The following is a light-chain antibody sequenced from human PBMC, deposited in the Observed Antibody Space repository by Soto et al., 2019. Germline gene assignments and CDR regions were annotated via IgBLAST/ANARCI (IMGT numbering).Light chain of an antibody. CDR1: SSNIGAGYD. CDR3: QSYDSSLSGVV. Sequence: QSVLTQPPSVSGAPGQRVTISCTGSSSNIGAGYDVHWYQQLPGTSPKLLIYGNSNRPSGVPDRFSGSKFATSASLAITGLQAEDEADYYCQSYDSSLSGVVFGGGTKLTVL. J-gene: IGLJ2*01. V-gene: IGLV1-40*01. CDR2: GNS.